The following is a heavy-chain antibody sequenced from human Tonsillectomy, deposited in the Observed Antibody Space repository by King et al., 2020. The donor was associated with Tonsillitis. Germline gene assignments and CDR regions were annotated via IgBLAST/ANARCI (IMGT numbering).Heavy chain of an antibody. CDR2: IRSKAYGGTT. CDR3: TRNIVVVPAADHDAFDI. J-gene: IGHJ3*02. V-gene: IGHV3-49*03. Sequence: VQLVASGGGLVQPGRSLRLSCTASGFTFGDYDMSWFRQAPGKGLEWVGFIRSKAYGGTTEYAASVKGRFTISRDDSKSIAYLQMNSLKTEDTAVYYCTRNIVVVPAADHDAFDIWGQGTMVTVSS. D-gene: IGHD2-2*01. CDR1: GFTFGDYD.